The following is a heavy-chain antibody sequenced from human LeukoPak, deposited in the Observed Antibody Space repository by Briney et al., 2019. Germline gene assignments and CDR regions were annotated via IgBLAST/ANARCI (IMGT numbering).Heavy chain of an antibody. CDR2: ISSSSSSI. D-gene: IGHD3-22*01. CDR1: RFTFSSYS. J-gene: IGHJ4*02. Sequence: GGSLRLSCAASRFTFSSYSMIWVRQAPGKGLEWVSSISSSSSSIYYADSVKGRFTISRDNAKNSLYLQMNSLRAEDTAVYYCARASKNYYDSSGYPLDYWGQGTLVTVSS. V-gene: IGHV3-21*01. CDR3: ARASKNYYDSSGYPLDY.